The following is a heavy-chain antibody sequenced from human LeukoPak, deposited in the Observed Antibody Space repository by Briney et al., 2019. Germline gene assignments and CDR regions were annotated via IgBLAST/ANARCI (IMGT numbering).Heavy chain of an antibody. D-gene: IGHD2-2*01. CDR3: VTDLYCSSTSCYAVFDY. Sequence: PGGSLRLSCAASGFIFSHYGMNWVRQAPGKGLEWVSGITSRSTSYYADSVKGRFTISRDNSKNTLYLQMNSLRAEDTAVYYCVTDLYCSSTSCYAVFDYWGQGTLVTVSS. CDR2: ITSRSTS. J-gene: IGHJ4*02. V-gene: IGHV3-23*01. CDR1: GFIFSHYG.